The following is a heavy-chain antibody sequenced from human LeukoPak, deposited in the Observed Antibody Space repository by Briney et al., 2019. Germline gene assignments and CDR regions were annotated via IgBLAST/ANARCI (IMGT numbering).Heavy chain of an antibody. J-gene: IGHJ5*02. V-gene: IGHV4-4*07. Sequence: SETLSLTCTVSGGSITTYYWSWIRQPAGKGLEWIGRIYTSGTTNNNPSLKSRVTISLDTSKNQFSLKLSSVTAADTAVYYCARGRGTMIVVLRPGNWFDPWGQGTLVTVSS. CDR2: IYTSGTT. D-gene: IGHD3-22*01. CDR1: GGSITTYY. CDR3: ARGRGTMIVVLRPGNWFDP.